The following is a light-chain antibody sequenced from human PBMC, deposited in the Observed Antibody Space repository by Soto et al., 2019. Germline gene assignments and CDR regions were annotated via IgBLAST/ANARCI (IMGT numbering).Light chain of an antibody. CDR1: HTMNSN. CDR3: KQDQRHPPS. J-gene: IGKJ4*01. CDR2: AAT. V-gene: IGKV1-16*01. Sequence: DIQMTQSPSSLSASVGDRVTITCRASHTMNSNLVWFQQKPGKAPKSLIYAATNLQSGVPSRFSGIGRGQDLCLPISSLQPKDVATYYVKQDQRHPPSFGGGTKVEIK.